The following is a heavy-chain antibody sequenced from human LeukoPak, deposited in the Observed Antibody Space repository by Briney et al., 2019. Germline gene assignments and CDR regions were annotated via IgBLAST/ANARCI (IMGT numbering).Heavy chain of an antibody. V-gene: IGHV3-23*01. Sequence: PGGCLRLSCAASGFTFSSYAMSWVRQAPGKGLEWLSAISGSGGSTYYADSVKGRFTISRDNSKNTLYLQMNSLRAEDTAVYYCAKHVVRGVIKVYFDYWGQGTLVTVSS. D-gene: IGHD3-10*01. J-gene: IGHJ4*02. CDR3: AKHVVRGVIKVYFDY. CDR2: ISGSGGST. CDR1: GFTFSSYA.